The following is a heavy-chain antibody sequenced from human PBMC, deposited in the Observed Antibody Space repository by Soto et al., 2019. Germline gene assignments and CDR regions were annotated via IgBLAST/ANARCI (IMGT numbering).Heavy chain of an antibody. CDR2: IIPIFGTA. V-gene: IGHV1-69*01. D-gene: IGHD2-2*01. CDR1: GGTFSSYA. Sequence: QVQLVQSGAEVKKPGSSVKVSCKASGGTFSSYAISWVRQAPGQGLEWMGGIIPIFGTANYAQKFQGRVTITADESTSTAYMELSSLRSEDTAVYYCASADCSSTSCPGRGYYYGMDVWGQGTTVTVSS. J-gene: IGHJ6*02. CDR3: ASADCSSTSCPGRGYYYGMDV.